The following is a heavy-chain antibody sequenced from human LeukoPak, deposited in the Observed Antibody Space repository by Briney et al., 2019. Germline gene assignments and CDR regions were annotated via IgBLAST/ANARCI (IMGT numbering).Heavy chain of an antibody. Sequence: PGGSLRLSCAASGFTFSNYWMSWVRQAPGKGLEWVANIKQDGSEKYYVNSVKGRFTVSRDNAKNSLYLQMNSLRAEDTAVYYCARGFMIRPLVNYMDVWGKGTTVTVSS. J-gene: IGHJ6*03. CDR1: GFTFSNYW. V-gene: IGHV3-7*04. D-gene: IGHD3-16*01. CDR3: ARGFMIRPLVNYMDV. CDR2: IKQDGSEK.